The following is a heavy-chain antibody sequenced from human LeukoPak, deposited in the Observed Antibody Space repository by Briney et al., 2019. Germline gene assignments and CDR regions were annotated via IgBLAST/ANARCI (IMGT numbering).Heavy chain of an antibody. CDR2: ISRSSSYI. CDR3: ARGPGKGGDSHLDY. J-gene: IGHJ4*02. CDR1: GFTFSSYS. V-gene: IGHV3-21*01. D-gene: IGHD2-21*02. Sequence: GGSLPLSCAASGFTFSSYSMNWVRQAPGKGLEWVSSISRSSSYIYYADSVKGRFTISRNNAKNSLYLQMNSLRAEDTAVYYCARGPGKGGDSHLDYWGQGTLVSVSS.